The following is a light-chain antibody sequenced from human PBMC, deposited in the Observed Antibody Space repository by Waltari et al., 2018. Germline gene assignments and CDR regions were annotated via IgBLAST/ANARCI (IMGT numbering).Light chain of an antibody. CDR1: SSNIGSNT. V-gene: IGLV1-44*01. Sequence: QSVLTQPPSASGTPGQRVTISCSGSSSNIGSNTVNWYQQLPGTAPTLLIYSNVQRPSGGPDRFSGSKSGTSASLAISGLQSEDEADYYCATWDDSLNGRVFGGGTKLTVL. CDR3: ATWDDSLNGRV. CDR2: SNV. J-gene: IGLJ3*02.